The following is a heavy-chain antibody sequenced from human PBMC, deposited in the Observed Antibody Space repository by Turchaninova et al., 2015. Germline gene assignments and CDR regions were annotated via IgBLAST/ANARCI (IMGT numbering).Heavy chain of an antibody. D-gene: IGHD1-26*01. V-gene: IGHV6-1*01. Sequence: QVQLQQSGPGLVKPSQTLSLTCAISGDSVSSSSAAWNWIRPSPSQGLEWLGRTYYRSRCHNDHALVVESRLTMKSDTSENRFSLRLNSVHSEDTAVYYCARGGTYFKGFEFWGQGALVTVSS. CDR1: GDSVSSSSAA. CDR3: ARGGTYFKGFEF. J-gene: IGHJ4*02. CDR2: TYYRSRCHN.